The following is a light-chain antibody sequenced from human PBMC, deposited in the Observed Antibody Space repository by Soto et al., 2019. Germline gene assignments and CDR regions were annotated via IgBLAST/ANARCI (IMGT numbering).Light chain of an antibody. Sequence: QSVLTQPPSVSGAPGQRVTISCTGSNSNIGAGFAVHWYQQLPVTAPKLLIHGNNNRPSGVPDRFSGSKSDTSASLAITGRQADDEADYYCHSYDSRLNCYVFGTGTKLTVL. J-gene: IGLJ1*01. CDR1: NSNIGAGFA. CDR3: HSYDSRLNCYV. V-gene: IGLV1-40*01. CDR2: GNN.